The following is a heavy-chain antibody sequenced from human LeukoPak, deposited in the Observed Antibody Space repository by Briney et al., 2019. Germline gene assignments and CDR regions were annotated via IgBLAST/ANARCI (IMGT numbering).Heavy chain of an antibody. Sequence: GGSLRLSCAASGFTFSSYGMHWVRQAPGKGLEWVAVIWYDGSNKYYADSVKGRFTISRDNSKNTLYLQMNSLRAEDTAVYYCARDPYGGSYPDYWGQGTLVTVSS. J-gene: IGHJ4*02. CDR1: GFTFSSYG. CDR2: IWYDGSNK. CDR3: ARDPYGGSYPDY. D-gene: IGHD1-26*01. V-gene: IGHV3-33*01.